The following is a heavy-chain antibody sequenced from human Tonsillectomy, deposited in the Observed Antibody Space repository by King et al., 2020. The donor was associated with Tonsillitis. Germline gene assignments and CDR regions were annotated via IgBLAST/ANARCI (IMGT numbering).Heavy chain of an antibody. CDR1: GFTFSSYA. J-gene: IGHJ6*02. D-gene: IGHD6-13*01. Sequence: VQLVESGGGVVQPGRSLRLSCAASGFTFSSYAMHWVRQAPGKGLEWVAVISFDGSNKYYADSVKGRFTISRDSSENTLYLQLNILRTEDTALYFCARDMGSSWVYYYYGIDVWGQGTTVTVSS. CDR2: ISFDGSNK. V-gene: IGHV3-30-3*01. CDR3: ARDMGSSWVYYYYGIDV.